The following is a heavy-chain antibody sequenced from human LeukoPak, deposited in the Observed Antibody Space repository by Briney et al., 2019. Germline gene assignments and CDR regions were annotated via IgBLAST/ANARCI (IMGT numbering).Heavy chain of an antibody. CDR3: PRDGGPGSFT. Sequence: SETLSLTCTGSCGSINGYYWSLIRQPAGKGLELVGRISSSWTTNYNPSLKSRITVSVNTSKNQLPLRLNSLTAAATAGYYFPRDGGPGSFTWGQGTLVTVSS. D-gene: IGHD3-10*01. CDR2: ISSSWTT. V-gene: IGHV4-4*07. J-gene: IGHJ5*02. CDR1: CGSINGYY.